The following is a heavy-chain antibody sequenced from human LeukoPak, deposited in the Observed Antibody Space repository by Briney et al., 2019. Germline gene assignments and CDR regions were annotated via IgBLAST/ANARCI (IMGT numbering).Heavy chain of an antibody. Sequence: GGSLRLSCAASGFTFSSYAMNWVRQAPGKGLEWVSGISGNGDTTYYADSVKGRFTISRDNSKTTLYLQMNSLRAEDTAVYYCAKRSRRLTIVRGVPREDVWGQGTTVTVSS. D-gene: IGHD3-10*01. CDR2: ISGNGDTT. J-gene: IGHJ6*02. CDR1: GFTFSSYA. CDR3: AKRSRRLTIVRGVPREDV. V-gene: IGHV3-23*01.